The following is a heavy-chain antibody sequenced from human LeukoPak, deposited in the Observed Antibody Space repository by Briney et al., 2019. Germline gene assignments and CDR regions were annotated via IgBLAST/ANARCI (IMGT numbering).Heavy chain of an antibody. Sequence: ASVKVSCKASGYTFTGYYMHWVRQAPGQGLEWMGWINPNTGGTNYAQKFQGRVTMTTDTSITTAYMELNRLRSDDSAVYYCARGLPMIRGLIITGCDYWGQGTLVTVSS. D-gene: IGHD3-10*01. CDR3: ARGLPMIRGLIITGCDY. V-gene: IGHV1-2*02. CDR2: INPNTGGT. CDR1: GYTFTGYY. J-gene: IGHJ4*02.